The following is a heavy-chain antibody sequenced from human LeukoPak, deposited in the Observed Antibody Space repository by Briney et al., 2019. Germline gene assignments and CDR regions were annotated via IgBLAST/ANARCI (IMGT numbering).Heavy chain of an antibody. D-gene: IGHD3-22*01. CDR2: INWNGGST. J-gene: IGHJ4*02. Sequence: RTGGSLRLSCAASGFTFDDYGMSWVRQAPGKGLEWVSGINWNGGSTGYADSVKGRFTISRDNAKNSLYLQMNSLRAEDTALYYRATTYYYDSSGYYGDYWGQGTLVTVSS. CDR3: ATTYYYDSSGYYGDY. CDR1: GFTFDDYG. V-gene: IGHV3-20*04.